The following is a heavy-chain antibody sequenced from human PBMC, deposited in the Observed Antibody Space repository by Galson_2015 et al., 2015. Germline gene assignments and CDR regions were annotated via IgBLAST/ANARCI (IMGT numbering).Heavy chain of an antibody. V-gene: IGHV3-21*01. Sequence: SLRLSCAASGFTFSSYSMNWVRQAPGKGLEWVSSISSSSSYIYYADSVKGRFTISRDNAKNSLYLQMNSLRAEDTAVYYCASGTDQGGAGYNGMDVWGQGTTVTVSS. D-gene: IGHD6-13*01. CDR1: GFTFSSYS. CDR3: ASGTDQGGAGYNGMDV. CDR2: ISSSSSYI. J-gene: IGHJ6*02.